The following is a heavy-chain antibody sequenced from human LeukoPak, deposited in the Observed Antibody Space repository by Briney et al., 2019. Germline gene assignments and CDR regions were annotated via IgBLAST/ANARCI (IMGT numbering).Heavy chain of an antibody. Sequence: GGSLRLSCAASGFTFSNYGMHWVRQAPGKGLEWVAFIRNDDGSNKYYADYVKGRFTISTDNYKNTVHLQMNSLRVEDTAVYYCAKDEAQYFQHWGQGTLVTVSA. CDR3: AKDEAQYFQH. CDR1: GFTFSNYG. CDR2: IRNDDGSNK. J-gene: IGHJ1*01. V-gene: IGHV3-30*02.